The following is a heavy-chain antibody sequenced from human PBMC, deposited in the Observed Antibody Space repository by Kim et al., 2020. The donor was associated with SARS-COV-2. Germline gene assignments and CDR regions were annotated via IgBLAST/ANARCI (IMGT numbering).Heavy chain of an antibody. CDR3: AKGSTNVDV. CDR1: GFTFSNFG. J-gene: IGHJ6*02. CDR2: ISGSGGST. Sequence: GGSLRLSCAASGFTFSNFGMTWVRQAPGKGLECVSAISGSGGSTYYADSVKGRFTISRDNSKNTLYLQMNSLRDEDTAVYYCAKGSTNVDVWGQGTTVTFSS. V-gene: IGHV3-23*01.